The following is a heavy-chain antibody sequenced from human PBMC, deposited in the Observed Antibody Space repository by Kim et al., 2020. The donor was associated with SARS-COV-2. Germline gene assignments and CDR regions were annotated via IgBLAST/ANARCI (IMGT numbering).Heavy chain of an antibody. D-gene: IGHD4-17*01. CDR1: GGSISSGGYY. Sequence: SETLSLTCTVSGGSISSGGYYWSWIRQHPGKGLEWIGYIYYSGSTYYNPSLKSRVTISVDTSKNQFSLKLSSVTAADTAVYYCAREGTVTTYNAFDIWGQGTMVTVSS. V-gene: IGHV4-31*03. J-gene: IGHJ3*02. CDR3: AREGTVTTYNAFDI. CDR2: IYYSGST.